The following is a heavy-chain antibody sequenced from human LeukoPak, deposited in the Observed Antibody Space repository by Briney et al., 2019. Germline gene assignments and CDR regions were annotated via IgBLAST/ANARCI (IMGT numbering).Heavy chain of an antibody. CDR3: AREDYYDSSGYYFGARVGDAFDI. CDR1: GGSISSGSYY. Sequence: SQTLSLTCTVSGGSISSGSYYWSWIRQPAGKGPEWIGRIYTSGSTNYNPSLKSRVTISVDTSKNQFSLKLSSVTAADTAVYYCAREDYYDSSGYYFGARVGDAFDIWGQGTMVTVSS. J-gene: IGHJ3*02. D-gene: IGHD3-22*01. V-gene: IGHV4-61*02. CDR2: IYTSGST.